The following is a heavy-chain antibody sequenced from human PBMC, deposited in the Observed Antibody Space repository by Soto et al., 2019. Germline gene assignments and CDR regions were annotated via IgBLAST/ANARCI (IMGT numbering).Heavy chain of an antibody. CDR1: EFTFANAW. CDR3: TSLYYGH. J-gene: IGHJ4*02. CDR2: IKSKADGGTT. D-gene: IGHD4-17*01. V-gene: IGHV3-15*01. Sequence: GGSLRLSCAASEFTFANAWISWVRQAPGKGLEWVGRIKSKADGGTTDYAAPVKGRFTISRDESQNTLYLQMNSLKTEDTAVYYCTSLYYGHWGQGTLVTVS.